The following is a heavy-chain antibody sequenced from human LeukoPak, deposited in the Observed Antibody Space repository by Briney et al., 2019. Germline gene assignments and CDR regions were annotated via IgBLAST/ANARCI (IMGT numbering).Heavy chain of an antibody. J-gene: IGHJ4*02. CDR2: INQDGSEK. CDR3: ARDRAVAGLCDY. Sequence: QAGGSLRLSCAASGFTFSTYWMTWVRQTPGKGLEWVAHINQDGSEKYYVDSVKGRFTISRDNAKNSLYLQMNSLRVEDTAVYYCARDRAVAGLCDYWGQGTLVTVSS. D-gene: IGHD6-19*01. V-gene: IGHV3-7*01. CDR1: GFTFSTYW.